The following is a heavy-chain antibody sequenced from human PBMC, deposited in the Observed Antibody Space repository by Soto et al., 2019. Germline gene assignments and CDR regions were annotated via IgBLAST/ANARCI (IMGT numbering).Heavy chain of an antibody. CDR2: IYYSGST. J-gene: IGHJ4*02. CDR3: ARISPSTFWSGYLGLDY. Sequence: SETLSLTCTVSGGSISSYYWSWIRQPPWKGLEWIGYIYYSGSTNYNPSLKSRVTISVDTSKNQFSLKLSSVTAADTAVYYCARISPSTFWSGYLGLDYWGQGTLVTVSS. CDR1: GGSISSYY. V-gene: IGHV4-59*01. D-gene: IGHD3-3*01.